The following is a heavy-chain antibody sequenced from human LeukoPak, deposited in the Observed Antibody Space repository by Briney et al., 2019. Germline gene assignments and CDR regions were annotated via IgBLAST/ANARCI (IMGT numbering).Heavy chain of an antibody. D-gene: IGHD6-19*01. Sequence: GRSLRLSCAASGFTFSSYGMHWVRQAPGKGLEWVAVISYDGSNKYYADSVKGRFTISRNNSKNTLYLQMNSLRAEDTAVYYCAKDHMDSSARWWYFDLWGRGTLVTVSS. J-gene: IGHJ2*01. CDR3: AKDHMDSSARWWYFDL. CDR2: ISYDGSNK. CDR1: GFTFSSYG. V-gene: IGHV3-30*18.